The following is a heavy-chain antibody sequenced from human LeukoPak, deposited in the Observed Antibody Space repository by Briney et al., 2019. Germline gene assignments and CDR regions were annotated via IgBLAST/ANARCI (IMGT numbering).Heavy chain of an antibody. CDR3: TRGREEPFDY. CDR2: INVEGTTT. CDR1: GFTFTRFW. V-gene: IGHV3-74*01. Sequence: QAGGSLRPSCAGSGFTFTRFWMHWVRQAPGKGLVWVSRINVEGTTTTYADSVEGRFTISRDENTLYLQMNHLRVDDTAVYYCTRGREEPFDYWGQGTLVTVSS. D-gene: IGHD5-24*01. J-gene: IGHJ4*02.